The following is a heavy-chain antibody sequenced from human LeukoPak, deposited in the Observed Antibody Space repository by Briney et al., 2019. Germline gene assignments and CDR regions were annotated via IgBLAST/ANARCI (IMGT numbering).Heavy chain of an antibody. J-gene: IGHJ4*02. Sequence: SETLSLTCTVSGGSISSYYWSWIRQPPGKGLEWIGYIYYSGSTNYNPSLKSRVTISVDTSKNQFSLKLSSVTAADTAVYYCASLDSIAAAATPFDYWGQGNLVTVSS. CDR2: IYYSGST. D-gene: IGHD6-13*01. CDR1: GGSISSYY. CDR3: ASLDSIAAAATPFDY. V-gene: IGHV4-59*12.